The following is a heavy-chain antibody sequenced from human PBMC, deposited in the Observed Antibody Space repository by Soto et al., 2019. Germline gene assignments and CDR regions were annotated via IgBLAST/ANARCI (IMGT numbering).Heavy chain of an antibody. D-gene: IGHD6-6*01. V-gene: IGHV3-30*18. CDR2: ISYDGSNK. CDR1: GFTFSSYG. CDR3: AKDHGSSSIYYYYGMDV. Sequence: GGSLRLSCAASGFTFSSYGMHWVRQAPGKGLEWVAVISYDGSNKYYADSVKGRFTISRDNSKNTLYLQMNSLRAEDTAVYYCAKDHGSSSIYYYYGMDVWGQGTTVTVSS. J-gene: IGHJ6*02.